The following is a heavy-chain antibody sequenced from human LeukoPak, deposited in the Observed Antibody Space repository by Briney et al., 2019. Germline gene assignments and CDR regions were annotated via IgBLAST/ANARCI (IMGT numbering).Heavy chain of an antibody. CDR1: GGSISSYY. D-gene: IGHD1-26*01. J-gene: IGHJ5*02. Sequence: SETLSLTCTVSGGSISSYYWSWIRQPPGKGLEWIGYIYYSGSTNYNPSLKSRVTISVDTSKNQFSLKLSSVTAADTAVYYCARQIGRWELEGGWFDPWGQGTLVTVSS. V-gene: IGHV4-59*08. CDR2: IYYSGST. CDR3: ARQIGRWELEGGWFDP.